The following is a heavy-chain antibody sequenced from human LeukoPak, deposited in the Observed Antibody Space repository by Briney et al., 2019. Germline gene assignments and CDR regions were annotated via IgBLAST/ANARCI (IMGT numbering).Heavy chain of an antibody. V-gene: IGHV1-69*11. CDR3: TIIPNVILYTHYFEY. CDR1: GGVFTTYA. D-gene: IGHD2-2*02. J-gene: IGHJ4*02. CDR2: IIPFLGTT. Sequence: SVKVSCKASGGVFTTYAVSWVRQAPGQGLEWMGSIIPFLGTTNYAQKFQGRVTITADEPTRTAYMELTYVRSDDTAVYYCTIIPNVILYTHYFEYWGQGTLVTVSS.